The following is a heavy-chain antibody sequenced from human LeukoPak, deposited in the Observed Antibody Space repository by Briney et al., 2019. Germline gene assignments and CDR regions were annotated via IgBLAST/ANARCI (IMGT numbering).Heavy chain of an antibody. CDR2: IIPIFGTA. CDR1: GGTFSSYA. J-gene: IGHJ1*01. CDR3: ARVNGSGWYGEYFQH. D-gene: IGHD6-19*01. V-gene: IGHV1-69*13. Sequence: SVKVSCEASGGTFSSYAISWVRQAPGQGLEWMGGIIPIFGTANYAQKFQGRVTITADESTSTAYMELSSLRSEDTAVYYCARVNGSGWYGEYFQHWGQGTLVTVSS.